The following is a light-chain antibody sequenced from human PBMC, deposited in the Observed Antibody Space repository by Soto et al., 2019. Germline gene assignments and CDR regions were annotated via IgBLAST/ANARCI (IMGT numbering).Light chain of an antibody. CDR3: SSYAASNNFYFV. CDR1: SSEVGGYNY. V-gene: IGLV2-8*01. J-gene: IGLJ3*02. Sequence: QSVRTQAASGSGAPRQAGTISRTGTSSEVGGYNYVSWYQQYPGRAPKLMIYEVTKRPSGVPDRFSGSKSGNTASLTVSGLQAEDEADYYCSSYAASNNFYFVFGGGTQLTVL. CDR2: EVT.